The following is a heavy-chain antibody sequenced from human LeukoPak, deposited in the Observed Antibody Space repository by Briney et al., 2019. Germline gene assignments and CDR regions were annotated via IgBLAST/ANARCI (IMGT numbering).Heavy chain of an antibody. CDR1: GGSISSGGYY. D-gene: IGHD3-10*01. J-gene: IGHJ4*02. CDR3: ARARLLWFGEFEGY. V-gene: IGHV4-31*11. Sequence: SETLSLTCAVSGGSISSGGYYWSWIRQHPGEGLEWIGYIYYSGSTFYNPSLKSRVTISLDTSENQFSLRLSSVTAADTAVYYCARARLLWFGEFEGYWGQGTLVTVSS. CDR2: IYYSGST.